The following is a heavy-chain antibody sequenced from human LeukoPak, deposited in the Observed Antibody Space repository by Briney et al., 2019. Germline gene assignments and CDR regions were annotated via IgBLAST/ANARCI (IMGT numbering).Heavy chain of an antibody. Sequence: GASVKVSCKASGYTFTSYDINWVRQATGQGLEWMGWMNPNSGNTGYAQKFQGRVTMTRNTSISTAYMELSRLRSDDTAVYYCARDSNVLLWFGESDNWFDPWGQGTLVTVSS. CDR1: GYTFTSYD. CDR2: MNPNSGNT. V-gene: IGHV1-8*01. D-gene: IGHD3-10*01. CDR3: ARDSNVLLWFGESDNWFDP. J-gene: IGHJ5*02.